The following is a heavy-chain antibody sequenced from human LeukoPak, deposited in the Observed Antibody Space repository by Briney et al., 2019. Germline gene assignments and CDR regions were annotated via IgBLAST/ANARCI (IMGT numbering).Heavy chain of an antibody. CDR3: ARKMTSVTTFDY. CDR1: GFTFSDYY. D-gene: IGHD4-17*01. V-gene: IGHV3-11*04. J-gene: IGHJ4*02. Sequence: GGSLRLSCAASGFTFSDYYMNWIRQAPGKGLEWISYISSSGSTMYYADSVKGRFTISRDNAKNSLYLQMNSLRAEDTAVYYCARKMTSVTTFDYWGQGTLVTVSS. CDR2: ISSSGSTM.